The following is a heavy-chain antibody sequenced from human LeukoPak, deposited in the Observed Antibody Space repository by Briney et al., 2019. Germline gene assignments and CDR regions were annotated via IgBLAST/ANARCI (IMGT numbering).Heavy chain of an antibody. CDR2: ISGSGRST. J-gene: IGHJ4*02. CDR3: AKDTPSSGWYPED. D-gene: IGHD6-19*01. V-gene: IGHV3-23*01. CDR1: GFTFSSYA. Sequence: PGGSLRLSCAASGFTFSSYAMSWVRQAPGKGLEWVSAISGSGRSTYYAGSVKGRFTISRDNSKNTLYLQMNSLRADDTAVYYCAKDTPSSGWYPEDWGQGTLVTVSS.